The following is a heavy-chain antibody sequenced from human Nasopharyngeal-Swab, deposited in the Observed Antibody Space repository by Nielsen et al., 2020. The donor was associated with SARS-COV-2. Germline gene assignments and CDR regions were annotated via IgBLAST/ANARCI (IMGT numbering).Heavy chain of an antibody. Sequence: SETLSLTCTVSGGSISSGGYYWSWIRQPPGKGLEWIGYIYYSGSTYYNPSLKSRVTISVDTSKNQFSLRLSSVTAADTAVYYCARRYREITIFGVVITPFDYWGQGTLVTVSS. V-gene: IGHV4-30-4*08. CDR2: IYYSGST. J-gene: IGHJ4*02. CDR3: ARRYREITIFGVVITPFDY. D-gene: IGHD3-3*01. CDR1: GGSISSGGYY.